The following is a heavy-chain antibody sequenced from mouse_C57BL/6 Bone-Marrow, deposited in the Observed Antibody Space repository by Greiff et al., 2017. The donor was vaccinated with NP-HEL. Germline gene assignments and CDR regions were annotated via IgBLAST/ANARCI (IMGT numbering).Heavy chain of an antibody. CDR3: ARYFDY. CDR2: IDPEDGET. J-gene: IGHJ2*01. CDR1: GFNIKDYY. V-gene: IGHV14-2*01. Sequence: EVQVVESGAELVKPGASVKLSCTASGFNIKDYYMHWVKQRTEQGLEWIGRIDPEDGETKYAPKFPGKATITADTSSNTAYLQLSSLTSEDTAVYYCARYFDYWGQGTTLTVSS.